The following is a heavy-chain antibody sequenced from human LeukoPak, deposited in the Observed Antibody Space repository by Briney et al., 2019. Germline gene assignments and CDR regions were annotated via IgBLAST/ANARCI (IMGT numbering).Heavy chain of an antibody. D-gene: IGHD2-2*02. CDR2: ISSGSSYI. CDR3: AKDLTVVVPAAIFDY. Sequence: PGGSLRLSCAASGFTFSSYSMNWVRQAPGKGLEWVSSISSGSSYIYYADSVKGRFTISRDNSKNTLYLQMNSLRAEDTAVYYCAKDLTVVVPAAIFDYWGQGTLVTVSS. V-gene: IGHV3-21*04. J-gene: IGHJ4*02. CDR1: GFTFSSYS.